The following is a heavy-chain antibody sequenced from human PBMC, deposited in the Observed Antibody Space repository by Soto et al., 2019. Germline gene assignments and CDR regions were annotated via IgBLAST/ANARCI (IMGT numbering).Heavy chain of an antibody. J-gene: IGHJ4*02. Sequence: QVHLEESGGGLVKPGGSLRLSCTASGFIFSDYYMSWIRQAPGKGLELGSDISNSGRITHHADSVEGRFTISRDNAKDSLYLQMNRRRPEDSAIYYCARDHGGGGLTLEYWGQGTLVTVS. CDR2: ISNSGRIT. D-gene: IGHD3-16*01. V-gene: IGHV3-11*01. CDR3: ARDHGGGGLTLEY. CDR1: GFIFSDYY.